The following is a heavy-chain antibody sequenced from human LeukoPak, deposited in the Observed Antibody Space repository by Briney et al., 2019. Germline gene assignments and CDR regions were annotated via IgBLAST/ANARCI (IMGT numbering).Heavy chain of an antibody. D-gene: IGHD2-2*01. V-gene: IGHV3-23*01. CDR1: GFTFSSYA. J-gene: IGHJ5*02. Sequence: PGGSLRLSCAASGFTFSSYAMSWVRQAPGKGLEWVSAISGSGGSTYYADSVKGRFTISRDNSKNTLYLQMNSLRAEDTAVYYCAKDKIYCSSTSCPTGWFDPWGQGTLVTVSS. CDR2: ISGSGGST. CDR3: AKDKIYCSSTSCPTGWFDP.